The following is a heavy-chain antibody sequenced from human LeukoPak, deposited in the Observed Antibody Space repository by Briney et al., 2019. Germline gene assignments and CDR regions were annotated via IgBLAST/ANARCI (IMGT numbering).Heavy chain of an antibody. V-gene: IGHV3-30*04. Sequence: GGSLRLSCAASGFTFVKHALHWVRQSPGKGLEWVAVISYDGNDKQYAESVKGRVTISRDNSKNTVSLQMDTLGPEDTAVYYCARDRETAADYYFDYWGQVTLVTVSS. CDR2: ISYDGNDK. CDR3: ARDRETAADYYFDY. J-gene: IGHJ4*02. CDR1: GFTFVKHA. D-gene: IGHD6-13*01.